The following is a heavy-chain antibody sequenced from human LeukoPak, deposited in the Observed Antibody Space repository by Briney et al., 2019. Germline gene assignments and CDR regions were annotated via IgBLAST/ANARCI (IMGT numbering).Heavy chain of an antibody. CDR1: GFTFDDYA. CDR3: ARDWYSRH. V-gene: IGHV3-9*01. Sequence: PGGSLRLSCAASGFTFDDYAMHWVRQAPGEGLEWVSGISWNSGSIGYVDSVKGRFTISRDNAKNSLYLQMNSLRAEDTAVYYCARDWYSRHWGQGTLVTVSS. CDR2: ISWNSGSI. D-gene: IGHD6-13*01. J-gene: IGHJ4*02.